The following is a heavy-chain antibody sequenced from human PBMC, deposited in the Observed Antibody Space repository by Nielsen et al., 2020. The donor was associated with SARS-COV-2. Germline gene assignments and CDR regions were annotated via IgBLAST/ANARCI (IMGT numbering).Heavy chain of an antibody. D-gene: IGHD6-13*01. CDR1: GFTFDDYA. CDR2: ISWNSGSI. CDR3: AKAPNPLAAAGYYYFDY. J-gene: IGHJ4*02. Sequence: SLKISCAASGFTFDDYAMHWVLQAPGKGLEWVSGISWNSGSIGYADSVKGRFTISRDNAKNSLYLQMNSLRAEDTALYYCAKAPNPLAAAGYYYFDYWGQGTLVTVSS. V-gene: IGHV3-9*01.